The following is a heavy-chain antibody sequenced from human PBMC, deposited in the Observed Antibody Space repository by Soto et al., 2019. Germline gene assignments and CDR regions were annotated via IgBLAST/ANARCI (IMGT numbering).Heavy chain of an antibody. Sequence: SETLSLTCTVSGGSISSYYWSWIRQPPGKGLEWIGYIYYSGSTNYNPSLKSRVTISVDTSKNQFSLRLSSVTAADTAVYYCARVKQQLTGHFDYWGQGTLVTVSS. V-gene: IGHV4-59*01. CDR3: ARVKQQLTGHFDY. CDR1: GGSISSYY. D-gene: IGHD6-13*01. CDR2: IYYSGST. J-gene: IGHJ4*02.